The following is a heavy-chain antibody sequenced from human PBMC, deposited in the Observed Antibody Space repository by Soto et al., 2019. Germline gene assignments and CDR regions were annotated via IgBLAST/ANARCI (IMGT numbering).Heavy chain of an antibody. V-gene: IGHV4-59*01. Sequence: TSETLSLTCTVSGAPITINYWSWIRQAPGKGLEWIGYIYYSGSTTYNPSLKSRVTMCADTSKDQFSLKLNSVTAADTAVYYCARDARGPYDLWGPGILVTLSS. CDR1: GAPITINY. J-gene: IGHJ5*02. CDR3: ARDARGPYDL. CDR2: IYYSGST. D-gene: IGHD2-15*01.